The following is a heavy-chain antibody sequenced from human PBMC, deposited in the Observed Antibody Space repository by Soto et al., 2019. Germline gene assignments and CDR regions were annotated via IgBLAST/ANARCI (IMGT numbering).Heavy chain of an antibody. Sequence: EVQLVESGGGLVQPGGSLRLSCAASGFTFSDHYMDWVRQAPGKGLEWVGRSKNKADSYTTEYAASVKRRFTISSHGSNTSLFLQMNSLKTEDTAVYYCTVCGSGYEFGAAWGQGILVTVSS. CDR2: SKNKADSYTT. V-gene: IGHV3-72*01. J-gene: IGHJ4*02. CDR1: GFTFSDHY. CDR3: TVCGSGYEFGAA. D-gene: IGHD3-10*01.